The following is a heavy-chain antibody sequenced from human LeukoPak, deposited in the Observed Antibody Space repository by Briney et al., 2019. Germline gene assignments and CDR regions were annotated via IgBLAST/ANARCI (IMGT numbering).Heavy chain of an antibody. D-gene: IGHD3-9*01. CDR1: GGSFSGYY. CDR2: INHSGST. V-gene: IGHV4-34*01. CDR3: ARYGDILTGFDY. Sequence: PSETLSLTCAVYGGSFSGYYWSWIRQPPGKGLEWIGEINHSGSTNYNPSLKSRVTISVDTSKNQFSLKLSSVTAADTAVYYCARYGDILTGFDYWGQGTLVTVSS. J-gene: IGHJ4*02.